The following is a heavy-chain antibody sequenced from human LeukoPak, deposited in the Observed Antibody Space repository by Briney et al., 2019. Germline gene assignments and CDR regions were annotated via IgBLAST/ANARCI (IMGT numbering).Heavy chain of an antibody. CDR2: ISGSGGST. J-gene: IGHJ6*03. CDR3: AKEPFSYYYYYMDV. Sequence: GGSLRLSCAATGFTFSSEAMSWVGQAPGKGLEWVSAISGSGGSTYYADSVKGRFTISRDNSKNTLYLQMNSLRAEDTAVYYCAKEPFSYYYYYMDVWGKGTTVTVSS. CDR1: GFTFSSEA. V-gene: IGHV3-23*01.